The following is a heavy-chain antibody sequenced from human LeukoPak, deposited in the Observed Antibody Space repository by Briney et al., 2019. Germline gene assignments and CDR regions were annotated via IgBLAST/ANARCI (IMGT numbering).Heavy chain of an antibody. CDR2: ISAYNGNT. CDR3: ARARITSTPGGLDAIDF. CDR1: GYTFTSYG. V-gene: IGHV1-18*01. D-gene: IGHD2-8*02. J-gene: IGHJ3*01. Sequence: ASVKVSCKASGYTFTSYGISWVRQAPGQGLEWMGWISAYNGNTNYAQKLQGRVTMTTDTSTSTAYMELSRLISNDTAVYYCARARITSTPGGLDAIDFLGQGTMVTVSS.